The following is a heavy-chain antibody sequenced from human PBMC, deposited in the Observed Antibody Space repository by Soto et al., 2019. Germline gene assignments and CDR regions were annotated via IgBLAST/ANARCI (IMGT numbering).Heavy chain of an antibody. D-gene: IGHD6-6*01. CDR2: TYYRSKWYN. V-gene: IGHV6-1*01. CDR3: ARYRGQVDSSSHDAFDI. J-gene: IGHJ3*02. CDR1: GDSVSSNSAA. Sequence: KQSQTLSLTCAISGDSVSSNSAAWNWIRQSPSRGLEWLGRTYYRSKWYNYYAGSVKSRITINPDTSKNQFYLQLNFVTPEATAVYYCARYRGQVDSSSHDAFDIWGQGTTVTVSS.